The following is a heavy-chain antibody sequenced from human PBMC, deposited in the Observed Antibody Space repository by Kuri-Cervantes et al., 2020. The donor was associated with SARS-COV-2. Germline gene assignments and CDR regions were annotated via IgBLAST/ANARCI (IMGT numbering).Heavy chain of an antibody. J-gene: IGHJ6*03. CDR2: VYYSGST. D-gene: IGHD6-6*01. CDR3: ARTTSIAARDWFSYYYYMDV. Sequence: SETLSLTCTVSGGSISSYYWSWIRQPPGKGPEWIGYVYYSGSTNYNPSLKSRVTISVDTSKNQFPLKLGSVTAADTAVYYCARTTSIAARDWFSYYYYMDVWGKGTTVTVSS. CDR1: GGSISSYY. V-gene: IGHV4-59*01.